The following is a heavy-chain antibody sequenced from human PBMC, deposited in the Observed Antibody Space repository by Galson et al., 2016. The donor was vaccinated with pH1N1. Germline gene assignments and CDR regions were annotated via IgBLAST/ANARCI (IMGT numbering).Heavy chain of an antibody. CDR3: ATYQTAITGTSTQVMVY. D-gene: IGHD1-7*01. J-gene: IGHJ4*02. CDR1: GYTFTGYY. Sequence: SVKVSCKASGYTFTGYYIHRIRQAPGQGLEWMGWINPNSGGTNYAPKFQGRVTMTRDTSITTAYLEVSNLTSDDTAVFYCATYQTAITGTSTQVMVYWGQGALVTVSS. CDR2: INPNSGGT. V-gene: IGHV1-2*02.